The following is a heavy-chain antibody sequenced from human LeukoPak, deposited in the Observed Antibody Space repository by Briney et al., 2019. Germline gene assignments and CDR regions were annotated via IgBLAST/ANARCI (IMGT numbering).Heavy chain of an antibody. CDR3: ARSGRPDSDIVPGYYHPGRGDDL. D-gene: IGHD3-9*01. CDR1: GYIFTSYD. V-gene: IGHV1-8*01. Sequence: ASVKVSCKASGYIFTSYDISWVRQATGQGLEWMGWMNPNSGNTLYAQKFQGRVTMTSNTSISTAYMELSSLRSEDTAVYYCARSGRPDSDIVPGYYHPGRGDDLWGRGTLVTVSS. CDR2: MNPNSGNT. J-gene: IGHJ2*01.